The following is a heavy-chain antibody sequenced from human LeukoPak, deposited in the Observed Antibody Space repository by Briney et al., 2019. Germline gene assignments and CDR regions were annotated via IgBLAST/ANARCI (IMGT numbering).Heavy chain of an antibody. CDR2: IYYSGST. CDR3: ARVERSAKRGMDV. D-gene: IGHD3-3*01. J-gene: IGHJ6*02. CDR1: GGSINSGGYY. Sequence: SQTLSLTCTVSGGSINSGGYYWSWIRQHPGKGLEWIGYIYYSGSTYYNPSLKSQVTISVDTSKNQFSLKLSSVTAADTAVYYCARVERSAKRGMDVWGQGTTVTVSS. V-gene: IGHV4-31*01.